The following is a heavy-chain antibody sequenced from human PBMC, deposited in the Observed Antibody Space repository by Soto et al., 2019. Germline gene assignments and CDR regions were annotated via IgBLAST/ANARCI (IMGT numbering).Heavy chain of an antibody. J-gene: IGHJ4*02. Sequence: GASVKVSCKASGYTFTGYYMHWVRQAPGQGLEWMGWINPNSGGTNYAQKFQGRVTMTRDTSISTAYMELSRLRSDDTAVYYCARGRSDWYSSSWYADYWGQGTLVTVSS. CDR2: INPNSGGT. CDR3: ARGRSDWYSSSWYADY. V-gene: IGHV1-2*02. D-gene: IGHD6-13*01. CDR1: GYTFTGYY.